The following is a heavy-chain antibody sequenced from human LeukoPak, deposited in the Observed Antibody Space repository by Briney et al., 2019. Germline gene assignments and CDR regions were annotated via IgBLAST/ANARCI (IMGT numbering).Heavy chain of an antibody. V-gene: IGHV4-4*07. Sequence: PSETLSLTCTVSGGSISSYYWSWIRQPAGKGLEWIGRIYTSGSTNYNPSLKSRVTMSVDTSKNQFSLKLSSVTAADTAVYYCARDSAPFWSGYPYYYYYMDVWGKGTTVTVSS. D-gene: IGHD3-3*01. CDR2: IYTSGST. CDR1: GGSISSYY. J-gene: IGHJ6*03. CDR3: ARDSAPFWSGYPYYYYYMDV.